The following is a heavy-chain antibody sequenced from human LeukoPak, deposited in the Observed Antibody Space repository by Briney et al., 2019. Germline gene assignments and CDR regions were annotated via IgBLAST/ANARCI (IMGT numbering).Heavy chain of an antibody. CDR1: GFTFSSYE. V-gene: IGHV3-48*03. CDR2: ISSSGSTI. J-gene: IGHJ4*02. D-gene: IGHD4-17*01. Sequence: PGGSLRLSCAASGFTFSSYEMNWVRQAPGKGLEWVSYISSSGSTIYYADSVKGRFTISRDNAKNSLYLQMNSLRAEDTAVYYCAKGRSTVTTRLNYFDYWGQGTLVTVSS. CDR3: AKGRSTVTTRLNYFDY.